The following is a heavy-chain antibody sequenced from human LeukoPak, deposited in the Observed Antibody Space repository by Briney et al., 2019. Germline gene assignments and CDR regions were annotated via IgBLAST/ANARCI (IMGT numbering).Heavy chain of an antibody. V-gene: IGHV4-39*07. Sequence: SETLSLTCTVSGGSISSSSYYWGWIRQPPGKGLEWIGSIYYSGSTYYNPSLKSRVTISVDTSKNQFSLKLSSVTAADTAVYYCAREDGYDFWSAPQAFDIWGQGTMVTVSS. CDR3: AREDGYDFWSAPQAFDI. J-gene: IGHJ3*02. CDR2: IYYSGST. CDR1: GGSISSSSYY. D-gene: IGHD3-3*01.